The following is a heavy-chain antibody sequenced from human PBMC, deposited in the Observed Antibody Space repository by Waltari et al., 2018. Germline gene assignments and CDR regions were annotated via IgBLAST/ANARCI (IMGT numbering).Heavy chain of an antibody. Sequence: QVQLVQSGAEVKKPGSSVKVSCKASGGTFSSYAISWVRRAAGQGLEWMGGIIPILGIANYAQKFQGRVTITADKSTSTAYMELSSLRSEDTAVYYCARDRPPPEGSDAFDIWGQGTMVTVSS. CDR3: ARDRPPPEGSDAFDI. V-gene: IGHV1-69*10. CDR2: IIPILGIA. CDR1: GGTFSSYA. D-gene: IGHD6-6*01. J-gene: IGHJ3*02.